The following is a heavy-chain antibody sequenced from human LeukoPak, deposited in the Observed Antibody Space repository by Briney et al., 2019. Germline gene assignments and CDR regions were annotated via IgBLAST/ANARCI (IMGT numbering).Heavy chain of an antibody. J-gene: IGHJ3*02. CDR3: ARDGTTYSGFAFDI. CDR1: GFTFSSYS. V-gene: IGHV3-48*02. CDR2: ISSSSSTI. Sequence: GGSLRLSCAASGFTFSSYSMNWARQAPGKGLEWVSYISSSSSTIYYADSVKGRFTISRDNAKNSLYLQMNSLRDEDTAVYYCARDGTTYSGFAFDIWGQGTMVTVSS. D-gene: IGHD1-1*01.